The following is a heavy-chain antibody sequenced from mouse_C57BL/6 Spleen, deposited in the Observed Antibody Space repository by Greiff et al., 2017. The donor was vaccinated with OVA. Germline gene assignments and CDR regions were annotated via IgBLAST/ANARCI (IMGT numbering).Heavy chain of an antibody. Sequence: QVQLQQSGAELVKPGASVKISCKASGYAFSSYWMNWVKQRPGKGLEWIGQIYPGDGDTNYNGKFKGKATLTADKSSSTAYMQRSRLTSEDSAVYFCARAYYDGYSIFAYWGQGTLVTVSA. J-gene: IGHJ3*01. CDR3: ARAYYDGYSIFAY. CDR2: IYPGDGDT. CDR1: GYAFSSYW. V-gene: IGHV1-80*01. D-gene: IGHD2-3*01.